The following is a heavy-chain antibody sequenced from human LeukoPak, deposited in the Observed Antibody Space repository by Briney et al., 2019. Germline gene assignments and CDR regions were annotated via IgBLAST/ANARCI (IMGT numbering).Heavy chain of an antibody. J-gene: IGHJ4*02. CDR1: GYTFTTYD. Sequence: ASVKVSCKASGYTFTTYDINWVRQATGQGLEWMGWMSPNSGNTGYAQKFQGSVTLTRDTSISTAYMELSSLTSEDTAVYYCARNAPKTGDFFYWGQGTLVSVSS. CDR3: ARNAPKTGDFFY. D-gene: IGHD7-27*01. V-gene: IGHV1-8*01. CDR2: MSPNSGNT.